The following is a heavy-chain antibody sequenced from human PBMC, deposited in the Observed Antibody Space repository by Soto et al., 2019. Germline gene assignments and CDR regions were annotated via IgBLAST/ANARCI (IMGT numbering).Heavy chain of an antibody. Sequence: EVQLVESGGGLVQPGGSLRLSCAASGFTFSSYDMHWVRQATGKGLEWVSAIGTAGDTYYPGSVKGRFTISRENAKNSLCLQMNSLRAGDTAVYYCARGLGMVCIDYWGQGTLVTVSS. CDR2: IGTAGDT. V-gene: IGHV3-13*04. D-gene: IGHD3-10*01. J-gene: IGHJ4*02. CDR3: ARGLGMVCIDY. CDR1: GFTFSSYD.